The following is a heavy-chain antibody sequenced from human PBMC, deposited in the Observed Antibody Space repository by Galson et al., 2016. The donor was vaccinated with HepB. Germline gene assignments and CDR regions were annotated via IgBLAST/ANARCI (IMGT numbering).Heavy chain of an antibody. V-gene: IGHV4-4*01. CDR3: ARDDRWEKGTGLDV. D-gene: IGHD1-26*01. CDR1: GVSITSDNW. CDR2: FYHTGNT. J-gene: IGHJ6*02. Sequence: ETLSLTCGVSGVSITSDNWWSWVRQPPGKGLEWIGEFYHTGNTIYNPSLKSRVTITIDKSKNQFSLKLTSVTAADTAVYFCARDDRWEKGTGLDVWGQGASVTVSS.